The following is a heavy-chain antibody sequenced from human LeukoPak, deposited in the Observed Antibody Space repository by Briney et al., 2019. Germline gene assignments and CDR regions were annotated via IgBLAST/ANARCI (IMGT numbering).Heavy chain of an antibody. CDR1: GGTFSSYA. J-gene: IGHJ3*02. CDR2: MNPNSGNT. Sequence: GASVKVSCKASGGTFSSYAINWVRQATGQGLEWMGWMNPNSGNTDYAQKFQGRVTITRNTSISTAYMELSSLRSEDTAVYYCALDLEGAAGTKGAFDIWGQGTMVTVSS. CDR3: ALDLEGAAGTKGAFDI. V-gene: IGHV1-8*03. D-gene: IGHD6-13*01.